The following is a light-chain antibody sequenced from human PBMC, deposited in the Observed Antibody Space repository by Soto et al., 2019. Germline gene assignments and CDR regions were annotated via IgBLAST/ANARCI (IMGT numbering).Light chain of an antibody. CDR1: QSVSSNF. CDR2: GAS. Sequence: NVLTPSPCTLSLSTGERATLSCRASQSVSSNFLAWYQQKPGQAPRLLIYGASNRATGIPDRFSGSGSGTDFTLTISRLEPEDFAVYYCQQYDSSPRTFGQGTNVDIK. J-gene: IGKJ1*01. CDR3: QQYDSSPRT. V-gene: IGKV3-20*01.